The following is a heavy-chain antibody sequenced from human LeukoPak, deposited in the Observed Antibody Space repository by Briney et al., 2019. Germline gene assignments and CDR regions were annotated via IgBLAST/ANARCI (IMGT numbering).Heavy chain of an antibody. J-gene: IGHJ4*02. Sequence: GGSLRLSCAASDFNLTTKVMHWVRQAPGKGLVWVSRIIRDGTGTDYADSVKGRFTISRDNAKNSLYLQMNSLRAEDTAVYYCARGVAAAAGHFDYWGQGTLVTVSS. V-gene: IGHV3-74*01. CDR3: ARGVAAAAGHFDY. D-gene: IGHD6-13*01. CDR2: IIRDGTGT. CDR1: DFNLTTKV.